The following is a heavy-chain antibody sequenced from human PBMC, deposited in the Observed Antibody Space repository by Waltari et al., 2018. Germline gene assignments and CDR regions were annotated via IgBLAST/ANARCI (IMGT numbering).Heavy chain of an antibody. V-gene: IGHV4-39*07. CDR1: GDSISNHNYY. Sequence: QLQLQESGPGLVEPSETLSLTCTASGDSISNHNYYWGWIRQPQGTGLEWIGSLHYIGDTYYSSSLKSRVIISVDTSNNQFSLRLTSVTAADTAIYLCARNQRGWFDAFDIWGQGTAVTVSS. D-gene: IGHD6-19*01. CDR2: LHYIGDT. CDR3: ARNQRGWFDAFDI. J-gene: IGHJ3*02.